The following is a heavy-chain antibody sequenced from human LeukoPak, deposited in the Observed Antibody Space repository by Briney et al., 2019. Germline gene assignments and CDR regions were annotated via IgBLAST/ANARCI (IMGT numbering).Heavy chain of an antibody. D-gene: IGHD3-16*01. J-gene: IGHJ4*02. V-gene: IGHV3-11*01. Sequence: GGSLRLSCAGSGFTFSDHYLSWIRQAPGKGLEWVSYIWNSGSTIYYADSGMGRFTISRDNAKNSVYLQMNSLRAEDTAVYYCARGHYGLDYWGQGTMVTVSS. CDR3: ARGHYGLDY. CDR2: IWNSGSTI. CDR1: GFTFSDHY.